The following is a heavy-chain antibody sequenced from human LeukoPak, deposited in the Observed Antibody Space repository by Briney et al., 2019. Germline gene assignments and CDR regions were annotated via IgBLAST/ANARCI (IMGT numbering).Heavy chain of an antibody. CDR2: IIPILGIA. J-gene: IGHJ3*02. D-gene: IGHD4-23*01. Sequence: GASVKVSCKASGGTFSSYAISWVRQAPGQGLEWMGRIIPILGIANYAQKFQGRVTITADKSTSTAYMELSSLRSEDTAVYYCAREIYGGPVTGSFDIWGQGTMVTVSS. V-gene: IGHV1-69*04. CDR1: GGTFSSYA. CDR3: AREIYGGPVTGSFDI.